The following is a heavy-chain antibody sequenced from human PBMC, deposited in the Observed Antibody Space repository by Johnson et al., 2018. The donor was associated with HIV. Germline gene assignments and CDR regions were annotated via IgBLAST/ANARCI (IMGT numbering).Heavy chain of an antibody. Sequence: VPLVESGGGLVQPGGSLRLSCAASGFTVSSNYMSWVRQAPGKGLEWVSVIYSGGSTYYADSVKGRFTISRDNSKNTLYLQMNSLRAEDTAVYYCARESSSSSGAFDICGQGTMVTVSS. CDR1: GFTVSSNY. V-gene: IGHV3-66*01. CDR3: ARESSSSSGAFDI. D-gene: IGHD6-6*01. CDR2: IYSGGST. J-gene: IGHJ3*02.